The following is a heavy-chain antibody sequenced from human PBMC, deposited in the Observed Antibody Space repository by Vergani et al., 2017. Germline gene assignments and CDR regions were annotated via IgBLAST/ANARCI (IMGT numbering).Heavy chain of an antibody. CDR3: ARSRGDCTGGSCRPDYFDL. D-gene: IGHD2-15*01. V-gene: IGHV1-46*02. J-gene: IGHJ4*02. CDR1: GYIFKNYY. CDR2: VNFVTVAA. Sequence: QVQLVQSGAAVKKPGASAQVSCTASGYIFKNYYMHWLRLAPGQGFQWMGVVNFVTVAATAPQKFEGRITMTRDTSTATFYMDLSSLKYEDTAIYYCARSRGDCTGGSCRPDYFDLWGQGTLVTVSS.